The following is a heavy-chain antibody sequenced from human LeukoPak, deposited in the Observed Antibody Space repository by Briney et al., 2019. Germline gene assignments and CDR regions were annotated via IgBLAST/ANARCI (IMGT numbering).Heavy chain of an antibody. D-gene: IGHD3-10*01. CDR1: GFTFSSYW. Sequence: GGSLRLSCAASGFTFSSYWMSWVRQAPGKGLEWVANIKQDGSEKYYVDSVKGRFTISRDNAKNSLYLQMNSLRAEDTAVYYCARATYYYGSSSQPQRYWGQGTLVTVSS. J-gene: IGHJ4*02. CDR3: ARATYYYGSSSQPQRY. CDR2: IKQDGSEK. V-gene: IGHV3-7*01.